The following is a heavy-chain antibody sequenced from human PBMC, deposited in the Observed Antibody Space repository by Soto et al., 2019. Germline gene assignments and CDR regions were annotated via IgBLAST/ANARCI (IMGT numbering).Heavy chain of an antibody. CDR2: INTSGAST. D-gene: IGHD2-2*01. CDR3: AKGIGSTTSERGFIDF. J-gene: IGHJ4*02. V-gene: IGHV3-23*05. Sequence: PGGSLRLSCAASGFTFNTYALSWVRQVPGKGLEWVSTINTSGASTYYANSVKGRFTISRDNSKDTLFLQMNTLRAEDTAIYYCAKGIGSTTSERGFIDFWGRGTLVTVSS. CDR1: GFTFNTYA.